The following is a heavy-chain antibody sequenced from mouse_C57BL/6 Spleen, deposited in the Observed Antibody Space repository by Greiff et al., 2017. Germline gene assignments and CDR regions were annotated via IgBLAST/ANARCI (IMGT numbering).Heavy chain of an antibody. V-gene: IGHV1-76*01. CDR1: GYTFPDYY. D-gene: IGHD5-1-1*01. CDR3: ARDTGDAMDY. J-gene: IGHJ4*01. Sequence: QVQLQQSGAELVRPGASVKLSCKASGYTFPDYYINWVKQRPGQGLEWIARIYPGSGNTYYNEKFKGKATLTAEKTSSTAYMQLSSLTSEDSAVYFCARDTGDAMDYWVQGTSVTVSS. CDR2: IYPGSGNT.